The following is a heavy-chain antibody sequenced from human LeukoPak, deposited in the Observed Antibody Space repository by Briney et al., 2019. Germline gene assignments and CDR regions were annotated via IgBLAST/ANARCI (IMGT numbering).Heavy chain of an antibody. CDR1: GFTFNIYA. CDR2: ISGNGINT. CDR3: ARGVSD. J-gene: IGHJ4*02. Sequence: GGSLRLSCATSGFTFNIYAMIWVRQAPGKGLEWVSIISGNGINTYYADSVKGRFTISRDDSKNTLYLQMNSLRVDDTAIYYCARGVSDWGQGTLVTVAS. D-gene: IGHD3-16*01. V-gene: IGHV3-23*01.